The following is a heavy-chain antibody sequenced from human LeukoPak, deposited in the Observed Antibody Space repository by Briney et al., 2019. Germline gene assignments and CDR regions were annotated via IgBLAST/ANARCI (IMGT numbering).Heavy chain of an antibody. CDR3: ARVGGIAAFDY. V-gene: IGHV4-59*01. Sequence: PSETLSLTCTVSGGSISSYYWSWIRQPPGKGLEWIGYVYYSGSTNYNPSLKSRVTISVDTSKNQFSLKLSSVTAADTAVYYCARVGGIAAFDYWGQGTLVTVSS. CDR2: VYYSGST. D-gene: IGHD6-13*01. J-gene: IGHJ4*02. CDR1: GGSISSYY.